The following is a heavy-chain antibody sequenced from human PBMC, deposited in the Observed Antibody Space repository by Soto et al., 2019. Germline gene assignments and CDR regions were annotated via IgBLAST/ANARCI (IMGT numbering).Heavy chain of an antibody. CDR3: AKERSVTTRDY. D-gene: IGHD4-17*01. CDR2: ISDNGGNT. CDR1: GFSFRDYW. J-gene: IGHJ4*02. Sequence: PGGSLRLSCAASGFSFRDYWVTWVRQAPGKGLEWVSDISDNGGNTYYADSVKGRFTISRDNSKNTLYLQMNSLRAEDTAVYYCAKERSVTTRDYWGQGTLVTVSS. V-gene: IGHV3-23*01.